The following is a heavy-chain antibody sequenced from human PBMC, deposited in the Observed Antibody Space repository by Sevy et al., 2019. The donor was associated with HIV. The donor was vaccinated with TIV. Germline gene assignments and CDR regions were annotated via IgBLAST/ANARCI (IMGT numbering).Heavy chain of an antibody. CDR3: ARTPYYYVSSGYWYFDL. CDR2: ISAYNGNT. V-gene: IGHV1-18*04. J-gene: IGHJ2*01. CDR1: GYTFTSYG. D-gene: IGHD3-22*01. Sequence: ASVKVSCKASGYTFTSYGISWVRQAPGQGLEWMGWISAYNGNTNYAQKLQGRVTMTTDTSTSTAYMELRSLRSDDTAVYYCARTPYYYVSSGYWYFDLWGRGTLVTVSS.